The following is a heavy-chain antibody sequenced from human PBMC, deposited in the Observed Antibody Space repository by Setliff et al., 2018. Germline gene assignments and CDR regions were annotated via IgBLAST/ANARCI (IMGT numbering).Heavy chain of an antibody. CDR1: GDSISSRTHY. CDR3: ARKVEQWLTPHFDQ. D-gene: IGHD6-19*01. CDR2: IYTSWST. Sequence: PSETLSLTCTVSGDSISSRTHYWSWVRQPAGKGLEWIGHIYTSWSTIYNPSLQSRVTISLDTSKNQFSLKLSSVTAADTAVYYCARKVEQWLTPHFDQWGQGALVTVSS. V-gene: IGHV4-61*09. J-gene: IGHJ4*02.